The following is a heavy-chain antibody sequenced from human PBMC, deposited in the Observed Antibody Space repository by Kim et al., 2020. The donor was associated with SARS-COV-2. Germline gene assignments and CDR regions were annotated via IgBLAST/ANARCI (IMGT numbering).Heavy chain of an antibody. CDR1: GYTFTGYY. J-gene: IGHJ6*02. CDR3: AREEGITIFGVVIDYYYYAMDV. Sequence: ASVKVSCKASGYTFTGYYMHWVRQAPGQGLEWMGRINPNSGGTNYAQKFQGRVTMTRDTSISAAYMELSWLRSDDTAVYYCAREEGITIFGVVIDYYYYAMDVWGQGTTATVSS. D-gene: IGHD3-3*01. V-gene: IGHV1-2*06. CDR2: INPNSGGT.